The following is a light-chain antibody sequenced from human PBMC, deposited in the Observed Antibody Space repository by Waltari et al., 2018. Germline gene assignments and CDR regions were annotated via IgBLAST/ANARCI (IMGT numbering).Light chain of an antibody. V-gene: IGKV3-15*01. CDR2: GAS. CDR3: HQYNNWPGT. CDR1: QTVTSN. J-gene: IGKJ1*01. Sequence: ETVLTQSPVTLSVSPGEVATLSCRASQTVTSNLAWYQHPPGQAPRLPISGASTRAAGIPDWFSASGSGTEFTLTISNLQSEDFALYFCHQYNNWPGTFGQGTTVEIK.